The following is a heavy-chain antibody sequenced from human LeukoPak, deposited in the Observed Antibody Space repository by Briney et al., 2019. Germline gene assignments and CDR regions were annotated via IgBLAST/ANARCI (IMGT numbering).Heavy chain of an antibody. V-gene: IGHV4-59*12. J-gene: IGHJ4*02. Sequence: KPSETLSLTCTVSGGSISSYYWSWIRQPPGKGLEWIGYIYYSGSTNYNPSLKSRVTISVDTSKNQFSLKLSSVTAADTAVYYCASSLVRGGNYYFDYWGQGTLVTVSS. CDR3: ASSLVRGGNYYFDY. D-gene: IGHD3-10*01. CDR2: IYYSGST. CDR1: GGSISSYY.